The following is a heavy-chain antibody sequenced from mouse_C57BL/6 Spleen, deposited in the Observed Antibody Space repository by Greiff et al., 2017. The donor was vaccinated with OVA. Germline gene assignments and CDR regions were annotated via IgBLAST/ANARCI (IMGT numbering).Heavy chain of an antibody. CDR1: GFTFSDYG. D-gene: IGHD1-1*01. CDR2: ISSGSSTI. V-gene: IGHV5-17*01. Sequence: EVKLMESGGGLVKPGGSLKLSCAASGFTFSDYGMHWVRQAPEKGLEWVAYISSGSSTIYYADTVKGRFTISRDNAKNTLFLQMTSLRSEDTAMYYCSSYDWYFDVWGTGTTVTVSS. CDR3: SSYDWYFDV. J-gene: IGHJ1*03.